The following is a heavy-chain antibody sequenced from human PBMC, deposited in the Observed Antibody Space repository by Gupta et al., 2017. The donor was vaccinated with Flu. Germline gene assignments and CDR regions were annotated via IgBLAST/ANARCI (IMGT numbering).Heavy chain of an antibody. CDR2: ISSYRTNI. Sequence: EVQMVESGCDLVKPGGALRLSCSAAVLTLISFAMYWVRTTPGRGLEWVLSISSYRTNIYHADSVKGRFTISRDNARNSLYLQMNSLRAEDTGVYYCARGSSYYYDSSGYYLEYWGQGTLVTVSS. J-gene: IGHJ4*02. CDR3: ARGSSYYYDSSGYYLEY. CDR1: VLTLISFA. V-gene: IGHV3-21*02. D-gene: IGHD3-22*01.